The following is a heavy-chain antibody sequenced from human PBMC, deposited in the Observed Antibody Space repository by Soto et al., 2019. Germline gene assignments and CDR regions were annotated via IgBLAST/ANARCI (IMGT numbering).Heavy chain of an antibody. CDR3: ARPDREMATISPSFDY. D-gene: IGHD5-12*01. CDR1: GGTFSSYA. V-gene: IGHV1-69*13. CDR2: IIPIFGTA. J-gene: IGHJ4*02. Sequence: SVKVSCKASGGTFSSYAISWVRQAPGQGLEWMGGIIPIFGTANYAQKFQGRVTITADESTSTAYMELSSLRSEDTAVYYCARPDREMATISPSFDYWGQGTLVTVSS.